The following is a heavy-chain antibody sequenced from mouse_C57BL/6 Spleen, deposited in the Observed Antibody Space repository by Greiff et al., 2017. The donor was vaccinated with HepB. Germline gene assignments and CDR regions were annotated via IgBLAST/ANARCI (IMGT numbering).Heavy chain of an antibody. CDR1: GFTFSSYA. CDR3: ARDWGYGSSYGYFDY. D-gene: IGHD1-1*01. CDR2: ISDGGSYT. V-gene: IGHV5-4*01. Sequence: EVQLQESGGGLVKPGGSLKLSCAASGFTFSSYAMSWVRQTPEKRLEWVATISDGGSYTYYPDNVKGRFTISRDNAKNNLYLQRSHLKSEDTAMYYCARDWGYGSSYGYFDYWGQGTTLTVSS. J-gene: IGHJ2*01.